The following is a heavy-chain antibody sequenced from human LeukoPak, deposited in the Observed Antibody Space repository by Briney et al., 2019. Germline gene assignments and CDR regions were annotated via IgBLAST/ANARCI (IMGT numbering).Heavy chain of an antibody. CDR3: ARDGNSYYDFWSGYPPPDY. Sequence: GGSLRLSCAASGFTFSSYAMHWVRRAPGKGLEWVAVISYDGSNKYYADSVKGRFTISRDNSKNTLYLQMNSLRAEDTAVYYCARDGNSYYDFWSGYPPPDYWGQGTLVTVSS. V-gene: IGHV3-30-3*01. CDR1: GFTFSSYA. D-gene: IGHD3-3*01. J-gene: IGHJ4*02. CDR2: ISYDGSNK.